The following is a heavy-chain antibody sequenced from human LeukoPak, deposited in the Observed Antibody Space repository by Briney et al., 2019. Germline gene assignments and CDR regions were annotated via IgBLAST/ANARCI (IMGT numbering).Heavy chain of an antibody. CDR1: GGSIKSNNW. V-gene: IGHV4-59*01. CDR3: ASYSYYYDSSGYFDY. J-gene: IGHJ4*02. Sequence: NSSETLSLTCAVSGGSIKSNNWWSWIRQPPGKGLEWIGYIYYSGSTNYNPSLKSRVTISVDTSKNQFTLKLSSVTAADTAVYYCASYSYYYDSSGYFDYWGQGTLVTVSS. CDR2: IYYSGST. D-gene: IGHD3-22*01.